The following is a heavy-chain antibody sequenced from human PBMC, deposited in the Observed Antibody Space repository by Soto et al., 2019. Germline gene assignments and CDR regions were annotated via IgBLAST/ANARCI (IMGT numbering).Heavy chain of an antibody. D-gene: IGHD2-2*01. V-gene: IGHV4-4*02. CDR1: SGSIRSSNW. CDR3: ARRTWGMDV. J-gene: IGHJ6*02. Sequence: QVQLQESGPGLVKASGTLSLTCAVSSGSIRSSNWWSWVRQSPGKGLEWIGEIFHNGNTYYNPSLNSRVTISVDTSKNQFSLKLRSVTAADTAVYYWARRTWGMDVWGQGTTVTVSS. CDR2: IFHNGNT.